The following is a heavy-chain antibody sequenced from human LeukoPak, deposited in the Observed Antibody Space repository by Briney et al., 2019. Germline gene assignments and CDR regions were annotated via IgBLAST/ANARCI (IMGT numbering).Heavy chain of an antibody. CDR2: INPNSGGT. V-gene: IGHV1-2*02. D-gene: IGHD6-13*01. CDR1: GYTFTGYY. J-gene: IGHJ4*02. Sequence: ASVKVSCKASGYTFTGYYMHWVRQAPGQGLEWMGWINPNSGGTNYAQKFQGRVTMTTDTSTSTAYMELRSLRSDDTAVYYCARTRIAAAGILGSYWGQGTLVTVSS. CDR3: ARTRIAAAGILGSY.